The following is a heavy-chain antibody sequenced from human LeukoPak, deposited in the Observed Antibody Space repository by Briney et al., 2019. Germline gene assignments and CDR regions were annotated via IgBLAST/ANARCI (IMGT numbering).Heavy chain of an antibody. V-gene: IGHV1-46*01. Sequence: ASVKVSCKASGYTFTSYYMHWVRQAPGQGLEWMGIINLSGGSTSYAQKFQGRVTMTRDTSTSTVYMELSSLRSEDTAVYYCARRRFSGSYLYYYYGMDVWGQGTTVTVSS. CDR3: ARRRFSGSYLYYYYGMDV. CDR2: INLSGGST. D-gene: IGHD1-26*01. CDR1: GYTFTSYY. J-gene: IGHJ6*02.